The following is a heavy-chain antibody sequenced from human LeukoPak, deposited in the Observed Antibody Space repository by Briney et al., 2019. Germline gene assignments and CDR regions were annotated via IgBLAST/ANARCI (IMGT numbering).Heavy chain of an antibody. CDR3: ARRGDGYNQGTFDY. CDR2: IYPGDSDT. D-gene: IGHD5-24*01. V-gene: IGHV5-51*01. J-gene: IGHJ4*02. Sequence: GESLKISCKGSGSTFANYWIGWVRQMPGKGLEWMGIIYPGDSDTRYSPSFQGQVTISADKSISTAYLQWSSLKASDTAMYYCARRGDGYNQGTFDYWGQGTLVTVSS. CDR1: GSTFANYW.